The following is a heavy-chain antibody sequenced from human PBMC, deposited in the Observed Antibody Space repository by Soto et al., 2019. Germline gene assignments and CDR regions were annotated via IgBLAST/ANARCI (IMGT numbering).Heavy chain of an antibody. CDR3: ARGVRYYYCVDV. J-gene: IGHJ6*02. CDR2: IKFDGSST. CDR1: GFTFSNYW. V-gene: IGHV3-74*01. Sequence: EVQLVESGGGLVQPGGSLRLSCVASGFTFSNYWMHWVRQAPRKGLVWVSRIKFDGSSTSYADSVKGRFTISRDNADNTVYLQMNSLRAEDTGVYYCARGVRYYYCVDVWGQGTTVTVSS. D-gene: IGHD1-1*01.